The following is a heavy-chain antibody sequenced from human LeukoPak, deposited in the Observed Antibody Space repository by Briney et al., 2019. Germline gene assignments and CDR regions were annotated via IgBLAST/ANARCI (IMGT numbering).Heavy chain of an antibody. J-gene: IGHJ1*01. CDR2: IKKEGSEK. V-gene: IGHV3-7*03. D-gene: IGHD2-2*01. Sequence: RGSLRLSCEASGFALSSYWMSWVRQAPGKGLEWVANIKKEGSEKYYVDSVKGRFTISRDNANNSLYLQMNSLRAEDTAVYYCARHPSGRGYCSSTSCYGGRLWVRYFQHWGQGTLVTVSS. CDR1: GFALSSYW. CDR3: ARHPSGRGYCSSTSCYGGRLWVRYFQH.